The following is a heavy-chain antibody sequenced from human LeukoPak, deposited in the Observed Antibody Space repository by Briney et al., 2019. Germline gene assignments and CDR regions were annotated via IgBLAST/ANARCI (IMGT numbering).Heavy chain of an antibody. Sequence: ASVKVSCKAPGYTFIAYYIHWVRQAPGQGLEWMGWINPNSGDTNYAQKFQGRVTMTRDTSITTAYMELNRLRSDDTAAYYCARESDYWGQGTLVTVSS. J-gene: IGHJ4*02. CDR3: ARESDY. CDR1: GYTFIAYY. V-gene: IGHV1-2*02. CDR2: INPNSGDT.